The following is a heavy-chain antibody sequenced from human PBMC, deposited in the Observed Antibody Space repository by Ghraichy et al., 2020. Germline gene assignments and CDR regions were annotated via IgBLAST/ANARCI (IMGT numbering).Heavy chain of an antibody. Sequence: SETLSLTCTVSGGSISSLSYYWGWIRQPPGKGLEWIGNIYHTGSTYYNPSLKSRVTISVDTSKNHFSLKLTSVSAADTAVYFCANIFNTYTVDYYGLDVWGQGTTVTVSS. CDR1: GGSISSLSYY. J-gene: IGHJ6*02. CDR3: ANIFNTYTVDYYGLDV. V-gene: IGHV4-39*01. CDR2: IYHTGST. D-gene: IGHD2/OR15-2a*01.